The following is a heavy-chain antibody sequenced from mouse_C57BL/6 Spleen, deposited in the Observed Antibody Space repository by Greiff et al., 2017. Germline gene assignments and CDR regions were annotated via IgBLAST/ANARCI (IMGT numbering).Heavy chain of an antibody. CDR3: ARWGLNWDGPYFCY. Sequence: QVQLQQPGAELVKPGASVKLSCKASGYTFTSYWMHWVKQRPGRGLEWIGRLAPNSGGTKYNEKFKSKATLTVDQPSSTAYMQLSILTSEDSAFYFCARWGLNWDGPYFCYWGQGTTLTVSS. J-gene: IGHJ2*01. D-gene: IGHD4-1*01. CDR2: LAPNSGGT. V-gene: IGHV1-72*01. CDR1: GYTFTSYW.